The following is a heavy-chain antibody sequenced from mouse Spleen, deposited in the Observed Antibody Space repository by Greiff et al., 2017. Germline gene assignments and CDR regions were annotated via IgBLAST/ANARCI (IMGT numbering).Heavy chain of an antibody. CDR2: IYPRSGNT. V-gene: IGHV1-81*01. J-gene: IGHJ3*01. D-gene: IGHD3-1*01. Sequence: QVQLKQSGAELARPGASVKLSCKASGYTFTSYGISWVKQRTGQGLEWIGEIYPRSGNTYYNEKFKGKATLTADKSSSTAYMELRSLTSEDSAVYFCARSGGTAYWGQGTLVTVSA. CDR1: GYTFTSYG. CDR3: ARSGGTAY.